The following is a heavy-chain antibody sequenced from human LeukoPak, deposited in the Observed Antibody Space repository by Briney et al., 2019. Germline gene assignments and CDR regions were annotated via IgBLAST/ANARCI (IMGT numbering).Heavy chain of an antibody. CDR2: ISSSGSTI. V-gene: IGHV3-48*04. D-gene: IGHD3-10*02. CDR3: ARVFGELSYFDY. Sequence: GGSLRLSCAASGFTFSTYAMTWVRQAPGKGLEWVSYISSSGSTIYYADSVKGRFTISRDNAKNSLYLQMNSLRAEDTAVYYCARVFGELSYFDYWGQGTLVTVSS. J-gene: IGHJ4*02. CDR1: GFTFSTYA.